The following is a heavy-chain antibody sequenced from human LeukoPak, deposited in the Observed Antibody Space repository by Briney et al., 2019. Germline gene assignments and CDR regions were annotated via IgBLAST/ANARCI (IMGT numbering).Heavy chain of an antibody. Sequence: GRSLRLSCAASGFTFSSYAMHWVRRAPGKGLEWVAVISYDGSNKYYAASVKGRFTISRDNSKNTLYLQMNSLRAEDTAVYYCARDRPLGQWLANLDYWGQGTLVTVSS. J-gene: IGHJ4*02. D-gene: IGHD6-19*01. CDR3: ARDRPLGQWLANLDY. CDR1: GFTFSSYA. V-gene: IGHV3-30-3*01. CDR2: ISYDGSNK.